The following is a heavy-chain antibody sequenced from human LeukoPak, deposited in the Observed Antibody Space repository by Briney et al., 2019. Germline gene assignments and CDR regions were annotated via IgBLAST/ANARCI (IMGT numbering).Heavy chain of an antibody. CDR2: INPDGSTT. Sequence: GGSLRLSCAASGFTFSSYWMHWVRQAPGKGLVWVSRINPDGSTTSYADSVKGRFTISRDSAKNTLYLQMNSLRAEDTAVYCCATLQLHDYVWGSYRLFDYWGQGTLVTVSS. V-gene: IGHV3-74*01. J-gene: IGHJ4*02. CDR1: GFTFSSYW. CDR3: ATLQLHDYVWGSYRLFDY. D-gene: IGHD3-16*02.